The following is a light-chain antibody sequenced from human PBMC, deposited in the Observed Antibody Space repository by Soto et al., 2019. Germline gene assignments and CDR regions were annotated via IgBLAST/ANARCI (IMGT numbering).Light chain of an antibody. CDR2: GAS. CDR1: QSVGSN. V-gene: IGKV3-15*01. J-gene: IGKJ1*01. CDR3: QQYNNWPPVRT. Sequence: EIGMTQSPATLSVSPGERATRACRASQSVGSNVAWYQQKPGQAPRLLIYGASTRATGIPARFSGSGSGTEFTLTISSLQSEDFAIYFCQQYNNWPPVRTFGQGTKVEIK.